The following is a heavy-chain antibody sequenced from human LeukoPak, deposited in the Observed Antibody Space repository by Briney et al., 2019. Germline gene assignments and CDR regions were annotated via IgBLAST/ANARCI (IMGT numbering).Heavy chain of an antibody. Sequence: SETLPLTCTVSGGSISNFYWSWIRQPPGKALEWIGYISYTGSTNYNPSLKSRVTMSLDTSKNQFSLKLSSVTAADTAVYYCARRGSSGWYYFDYWGQGTLVTVSS. CDR2: ISYTGST. CDR3: ARRGSSGWYYFDY. D-gene: IGHD6-19*01. CDR1: GGSISNFY. J-gene: IGHJ4*02. V-gene: IGHV4-59*08.